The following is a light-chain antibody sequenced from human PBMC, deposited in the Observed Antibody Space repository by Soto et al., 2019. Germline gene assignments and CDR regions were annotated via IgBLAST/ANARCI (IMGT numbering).Light chain of an antibody. Sequence: EIVLTQSPATLSLSPGERATLSCRASQSVSSYLAWYQQKPGQAPRLLIYDASNRATCIPARFSGSGSGTDFTLSISSLEPENFAFYYCQQRSNLPPGLFPFGPGTKVDIK. CDR2: DAS. CDR1: QSVSSY. V-gene: IGKV3-11*01. CDR3: QQRSNLPPGLFP. J-gene: IGKJ3*01.